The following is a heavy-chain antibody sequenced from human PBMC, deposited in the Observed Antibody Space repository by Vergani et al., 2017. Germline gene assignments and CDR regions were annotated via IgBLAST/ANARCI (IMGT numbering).Heavy chain of an antibody. J-gene: IGHJ6*02. CDR1: GGTFSNYA. CDR2: IIPFSGTT. D-gene: IGHD3-10*01. Sequence: QVQLVQSGAEVKKPGSSLKVSCKSSGGTFSNYAISWVRQAPGQGLAWMGRIIPFSGTTNYAPKFQGRVTIIADESTNTVNMQLTSLTSEDTALYYCARESVQYYXASGSYSGYGLDVWGQGTTVTVSS. V-gene: IGHV1-69*13. CDR3: ARESVQYYXASGSYSGYGLDV.